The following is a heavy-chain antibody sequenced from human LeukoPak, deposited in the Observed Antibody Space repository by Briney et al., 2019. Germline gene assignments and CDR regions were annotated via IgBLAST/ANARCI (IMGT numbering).Heavy chain of an antibody. CDR1: GLTFSNNY. V-gene: IGHV3-7*03. CDR3: ARDRRLVDY. D-gene: IGHD6-6*01. CDR2: IKQDGSEK. J-gene: IGHJ4*02. Sequence: GGSLRLSCAASGLTFSNNYMTWVRQAPGKGLEWVANIKQDGSEKYYVDSVKGRFTISRDNAKNSLYLQMNSLRAEDTAVYYCARDRRLVDYWGQGTLVTVSS.